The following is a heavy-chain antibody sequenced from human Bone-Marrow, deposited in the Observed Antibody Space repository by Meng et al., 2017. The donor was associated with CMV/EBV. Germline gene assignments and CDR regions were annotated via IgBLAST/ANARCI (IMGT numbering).Heavy chain of an antibody. CDR2: INPSGGST. D-gene: IGHD2-2*01. CDR3: ARDWPLGVVVPAAIGNWFDP. V-gene: IGHV1-46*01. J-gene: IGHJ5*02. Sequence: ASVKVSSKASGYTFTSYYMHWVRQAPGQGLEWMGIINPSGGSTSYAQKFQGRVTMTRDTSTSTVYMELSSLRSEDTAVYYCARDWPLGVVVPAAIGNWFDPWGQGTLVTVSS. CDR1: GYTFTSYY.